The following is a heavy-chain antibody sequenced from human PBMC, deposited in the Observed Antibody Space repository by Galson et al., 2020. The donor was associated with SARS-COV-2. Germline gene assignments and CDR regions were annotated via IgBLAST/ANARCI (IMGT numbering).Heavy chain of an antibody. V-gene: IGHV3-21*01. J-gene: IGHJ6*03. Sequence: GGSLRLSCAASGFTFSSYTMNWVRQVPGKGLEGVSYVTTYSTYINYADTVKGRFTISRDNAKNSLYLQMNSLRAGDTAVYFCARTGTPHYYYSYYMDVWGKGTTVTVSS. CDR3: ARTGTPHYYYSYYMDV. CDR2: VTTYSTYI. D-gene: IGHD6-13*01. CDR1: GFTFSSYT.